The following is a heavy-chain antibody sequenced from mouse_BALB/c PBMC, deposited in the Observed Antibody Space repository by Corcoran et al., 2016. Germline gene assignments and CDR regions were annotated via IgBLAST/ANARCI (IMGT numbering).Heavy chain of an antibody. CDR1: GYTFTSYV. CDR2: INPYNDGT. J-gene: IGHJ4*01. D-gene: IGHD6-2*01. V-gene: IGHV1S136*01. Sequence: EVQLQQSGPELVKPGASVKMSCKASGYTFTSYVMHWVKQMPGQGLEWIGYINPYNDGTKYNEKFKGKATLTSDKSSNTAYMALSSLTCEDSAVYYFSRLSPGIALDYWGQGTSVTVSS. CDR3: SRLSPGIALDY.